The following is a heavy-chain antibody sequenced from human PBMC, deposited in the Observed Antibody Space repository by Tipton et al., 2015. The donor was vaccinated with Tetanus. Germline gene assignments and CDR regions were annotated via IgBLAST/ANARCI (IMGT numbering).Heavy chain of an antibody. Sequence: TLSLTCTVSDESIGSSSYYWGWIRHHPGRGLEWIASISNSGTSYNNPSFRSRVTISIDTSKNQFSLTLSSVTAADTAVYYCARGTWLYTSTYHRHWLDPWGQGTLVTVSS. CDR1: DESIGSSSYY. CDR3: ARGTWLYTSTYHRHWLDP. D-gene: IGHD6-13*01. V-gene: IGHV4-39*07. CDR2: ISNSGTS. J-gene: IGHJ5*02.